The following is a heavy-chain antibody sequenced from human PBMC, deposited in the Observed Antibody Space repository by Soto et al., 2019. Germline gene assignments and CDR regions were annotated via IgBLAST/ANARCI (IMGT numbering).Heavy chain of an antibody. V-gene: IGHV3-30*18. CDR1: GFTFSSYG. J-gene: IGHJ6*02. D-gene: IGHD6-13*01. Sequence: GGSLRLSCAASGFTFSSYGMHWVRQAPGKGLEWVAVISYDGSNKYYADSVKGRFTISRDNSKNTLYLQMNSLRAEDTAVYYCAKDLKKQQLVPPYSYYYYGMDVWGQGTTVTVSS. CDR2: ISYDGSNK. CDR3: AKDLKKQQLVPPYSYYYYGMDV.